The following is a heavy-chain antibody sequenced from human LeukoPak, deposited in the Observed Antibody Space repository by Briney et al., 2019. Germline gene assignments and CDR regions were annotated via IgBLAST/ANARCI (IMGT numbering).Heavy chain of an antibody. V-gene: IGHV3-72*01. CDR1: GLTFSDHY. J-gene: IGHJ4*02. CDR2: SRDKAHSYTT. Sequence: GGSLSLSCAASGLTFSDHYMDWVRQAPGKGLEWVGRSRDKAHSYTTEYAASVKGRFTISRDGSENSLFLQMNSLTHEDTAVYYCTTHAHSGTYSFDSWGQGTLVTVSS. D-gene: IGHD1-26*01. CDR3: TTHAHSGTYSFDS.